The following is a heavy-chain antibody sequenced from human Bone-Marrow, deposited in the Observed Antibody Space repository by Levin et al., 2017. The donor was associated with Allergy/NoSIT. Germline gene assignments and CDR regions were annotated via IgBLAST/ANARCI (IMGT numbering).Heavy chain of an antibody. CDR2: INSDGSST. Sequence: GESLKISCAASGFTFSSYWMHWVRQAPGKGLVWVSRINSDGSSTSYADSVKGRFTISRDNAKNTLYLQMNSLRAEDTAVYYCARDPWRGDQPCSSTSCRKNYYHGMDVWGQGTTVTVSS. D-gene: IGHD2-2*01. CDR3: ARDPWRGDQPCSSTSCRKNYYHGMDV. V-gene: IGHV3-74*01. CDR1: GFTFSSYW. J-gene: IGHJ6*02.